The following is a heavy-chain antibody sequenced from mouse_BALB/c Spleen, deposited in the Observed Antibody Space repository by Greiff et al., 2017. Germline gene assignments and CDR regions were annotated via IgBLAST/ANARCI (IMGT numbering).Heavy chain of an antibody. D-gene: IGHD1-1*01. CDR1: GFTFSSYA. J-gene: IGHJ1*01. V-gene: IGHV5-9-3*01. Sequence: EVHLVESGGGLVKPGGSLKLSCAASGFTFSSYAMSWVRQTPEKRLEWVATISSGGSYTYYPDSVKGRFTISRDNAKNTLYLQMSSLRSEDTAMYYCAIDGSGYFDVWGAGTTVTVSS. CDR3: AIDGSGYFDV. CDR2: ISSGGSYT.